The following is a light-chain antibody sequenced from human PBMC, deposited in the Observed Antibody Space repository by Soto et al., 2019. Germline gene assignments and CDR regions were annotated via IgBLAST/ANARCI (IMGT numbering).Light chain of an antibody. CDR2: GAS. V-gene: IGKV3-20*01. Sequence: EVVLTQSPGTLSLSPGDTATLSCRATQSISSGYLAWNQQKPGQAPRLLIYGASSRATGIPDRFSGIGFGADFTLTITGLEPEDFAVYYCQHYGTSTRTVGQGTKVDIK. CDR3: QHYGTSTRT. CDR1: QSISSGY. J-gene: IGKJ1*01.